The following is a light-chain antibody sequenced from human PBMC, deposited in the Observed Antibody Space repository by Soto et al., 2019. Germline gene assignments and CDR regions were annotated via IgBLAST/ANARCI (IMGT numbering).Light chain of an antibody. CDR3: QQYGYLSWT. V-gene: IGKV3-20*01. CDR2: AAS. Sequence: EIVLTQSPGTLSLSPGERATLSCRASQNVDSNYLAWYQQKPGQAPRIIIFAASGRATGIPDRFSGSGSGTDFTLTISRLETEDFAVYYCQQYGYLSWTFGQGTKVDIK. CDR1: QNVDSNY. J-gene: IGKJ1*01.